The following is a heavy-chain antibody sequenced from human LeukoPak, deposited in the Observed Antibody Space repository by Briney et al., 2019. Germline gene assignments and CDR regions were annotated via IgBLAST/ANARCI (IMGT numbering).Heavy chain of an antibody. J-gene: IGHJ4*02. CDR1: GGSISSYY. D-gene: IGHD3-22*01. CDR2: IYYSGST. CDR3: ARGIDSSGSLDY. V-gene: IGHV4-59*01. Sequence: SETLSLTCTVSGGSISSYYWSWIRQPPGKGLEWIGYIYYSGSTNYNPSLKSRVTISVDTSKNQFSLKLSSVTAADTAVYYCARGIDSSGSLDYWGQGTLVTVSS.